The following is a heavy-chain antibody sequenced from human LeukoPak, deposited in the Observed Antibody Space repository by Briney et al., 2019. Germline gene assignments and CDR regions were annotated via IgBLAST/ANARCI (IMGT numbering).Heavy chain of an antibody. J-gene: IGHJ4*02. Sequence: ASVKVSCKASGYTFTGYYMHWVRQAPGQGLEWMGWINPNSGGTNYAQKFQGRVTMTRDTSISTAYMELSRLRSDDTAVYYCAGDRSVRGGDRVLNYWGQGTLVTVSS. CDR1: GYTFTGYY. D-gene: IGHD2-21*02. CDR2: INPNSGGT. V-gene: IGHV1-2*02. CDR3: AGDRSVRGGDRVLNY.